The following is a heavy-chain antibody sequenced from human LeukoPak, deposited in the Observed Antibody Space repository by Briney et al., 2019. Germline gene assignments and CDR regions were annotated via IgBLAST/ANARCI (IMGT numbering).Heavy chain of an antibody. CDR3: ARRGAMAADAFDI. V-gene: IGHV3-21*01. D-gene: IGHD3-10*01. CDR2: ISSSSSYI. CDR1: GFTFSSYS. Sequence: GGSLRLSCAASGFTFSSYSMNWVRQAPGKGLEWVSSISSSSSYIYYADSVKGRFTISRDNAKNSLYLQMNSLRAEDTAVYYCARRGAMAADAFDIWGQGTMVTVSS. J-gene: IGHJ3*02.